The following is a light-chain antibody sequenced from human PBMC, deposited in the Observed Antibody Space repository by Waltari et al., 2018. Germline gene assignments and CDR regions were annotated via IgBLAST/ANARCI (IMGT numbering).Light chain of an antibody. CDR2: YGN. CDR1: HGMKSH. CDR3: QQGDSTPWT. J-gene: IGKJ1*01. Sequence: IQMSQSRSPLSAPVGDRVSMTGRESHGMKSHLNWYQEKPGQAPKLLIYYGNILASGVPSRFSGSGSGTEFTLTISSLQAEDVATYYCQQGDSTPWTFGQGTKVEIK. V-gene: IGKV1-39*01.